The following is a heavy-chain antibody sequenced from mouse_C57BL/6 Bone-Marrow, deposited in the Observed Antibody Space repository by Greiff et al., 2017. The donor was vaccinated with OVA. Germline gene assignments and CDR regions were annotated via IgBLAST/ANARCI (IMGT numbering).Heavy chain of an antibody. J-gene: IGHJ4*01. CDR1: GFSLTSYG. Sequence: QVQLKESGPGLVQPSQSLSITCTVSGFSLTSYGVHWVRPSPGKGLEWLGVIWSGGSTDYNAAFISRLSISKDNSKSQVFFKINSLQADDTAIYYCARDLRYYAMDYWGQGTTVTVSS. CDR2: IWSGGST. V-gene: IGHV2-2*01. CDR3: ARDLRYYAMDY.